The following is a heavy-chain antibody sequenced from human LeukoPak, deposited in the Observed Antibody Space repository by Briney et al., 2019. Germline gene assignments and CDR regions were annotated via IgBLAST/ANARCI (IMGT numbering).Heavy chain of an antibody. Sequence: SETLSLTCTVSSGSISTSNYYWSWIRQPPGKGLEWIGYIYYSGSTNYNPSLKSRVTISVDTSKNQFSLKLSSVTAADTAVYYCARVGYYGDSFGPLNWFDPWGQGTLVTVSS. D-gene: IGHD4-17*01. CDR3: ARVGYYGDSFGPLNWFDP. J-gene: IGHJ5*02. CDR1: SGSISTSNYY. CDR2: IYYSGST. V-gene: IGHV4-61*01.